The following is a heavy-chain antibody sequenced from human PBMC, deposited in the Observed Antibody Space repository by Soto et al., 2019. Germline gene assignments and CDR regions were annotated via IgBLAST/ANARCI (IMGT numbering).Heavy chain of an antibody. CDR2: IYYSGST. CDR1: GGSISSSSYY. CDR3: ARHGSGKAS. V-gene: IGHV4-39*01. D-gene: IGHD5-12*01. J-gene: IGHJ4*02. Sequence: SETLSLTCTVSGGSISSSSYYWGWIRQPPGKGLEWIGSIYYSGSTYYNPSLKSRVTISVDTSKNQFSLKLSSVTAADTAVYYCARHGSGKASWGQGTLVTVSS.